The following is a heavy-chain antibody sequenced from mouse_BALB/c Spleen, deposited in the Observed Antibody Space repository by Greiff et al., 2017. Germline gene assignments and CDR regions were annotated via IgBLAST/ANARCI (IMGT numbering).Heavy chain of an antibody. CDR3: ARRDGNYYAMDY. J-gene: IGHJ4*01. V-gene: IGHV1-9*01. CDR2: ILPGSGST. CDR1: GYTFSSYW. Sequence: VKLQQSGAELMKPGASVKISCKATGYTFSSYWIEWVKQRPGHGLEWIGEILPGSGSTNYNEKFKGKATFTADTSSNTAYMQLSSLTSEDSAVYYCARRDGNYYAMDYWGQGTSVTVSS. D-gene: IGHD2-1*01.